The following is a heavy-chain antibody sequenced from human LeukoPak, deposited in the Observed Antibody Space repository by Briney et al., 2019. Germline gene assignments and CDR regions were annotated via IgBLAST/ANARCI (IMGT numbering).Heavy chain of an antibody. CDR3: ARGVVVSGLHIVVVTAIQDY. D-gene: IGHD2-21*02. CDR2: ISGSGGST. Sequence: GGSLRLSCAASGFTFSSYAMSWVRQAPGKGLEWVSAISGSGGSTYYADSVKGRFTISRDNSKNTLYLQMNSLRAEDTAVYYCARGVVVSGLHIVVVTAIQDYWGQGTLVTVSS. CDR1: GFTFSSYA. J-gene: IGHJ4*02. V-gene: IGHV3-23*01.